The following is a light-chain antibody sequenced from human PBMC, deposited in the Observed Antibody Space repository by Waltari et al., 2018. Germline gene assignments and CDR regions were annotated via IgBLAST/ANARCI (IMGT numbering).Light chain of an antibody. CDR2: AAS. V-gene: IGKV1-39*01. CDR3: QQSYSPLT. Sequence: DFQMTQSPSSLSASVGDRVTITCRASQSISTYLNWYQQKPGKAPNLLIYAASSLQSGVPSRFSGSGSGTDFTLTISSLQPEDFATYYGQQSYSPLTLGGRTQVEIK. J-gene: IGKJ4*01. CDR1: QSISTY.